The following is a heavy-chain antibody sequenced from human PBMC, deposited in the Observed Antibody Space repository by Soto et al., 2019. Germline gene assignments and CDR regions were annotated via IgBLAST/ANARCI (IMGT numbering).Heavy chain of an antibody. CDR2: INSDGSST. CDR1: GFTFSSYW. J-gene: IGHJ6*02. D-gene: IGHD3-3*01. Sequence: GESLKISCAASGFTFSSYWMHWVRQAPGKGLVWVSRINSDGSSTSYADSVKGRFTISRDNAKNTLYLQMNSLRAEDTAVYYCARDRYDFWSGSVGGMDVWGQGTTVTVSS. V-gene: IGHV3-74*01. CDR3: ARDRYDFWSGSVGGMDV.